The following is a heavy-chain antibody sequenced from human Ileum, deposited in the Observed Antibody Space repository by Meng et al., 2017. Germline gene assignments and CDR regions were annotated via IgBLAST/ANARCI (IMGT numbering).Heavy chain of an antibody. J-gene: IGHJ4*02. D-gene: IGHD5-18*01. CDR3: ARVDRVYSYGSFFFDY. CDR1: GGSFNSYY. V-gene: IGHV4-34*01. Sequence: SETLSLTCALYGGSFNSYYWSWIRQSPGKGLEWIGEINRDGSTKYNPSLKSRVTITVDTSKKQFSLNLSSVTAADTAVYYGARVDRVYSYGSFFFDYWGQGTLVTVSS. CDR2: INRDGST.